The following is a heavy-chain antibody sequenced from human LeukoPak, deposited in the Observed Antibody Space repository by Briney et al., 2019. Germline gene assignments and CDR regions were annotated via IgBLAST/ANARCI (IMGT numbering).Heavy chain of an antibody. CDR3: ARDRKSASENSLLFDC. J-gene: IGHJ4*02. CDR1: GLTVSSNY. Sequence: GGSLRLSCAASGLTVSSNYMSWVRQAPGKGLEWVSVIYRDGRTYYADSVKGRFTISRDTSKNTLYLQMNSLRAEDAAVYYCARDRKSASENSLLFDCWGQGTLVTVSS. V-gene: IGHV3-66*01. CDR2: IYRDGRT. D-gene: IGHD1-14*01.